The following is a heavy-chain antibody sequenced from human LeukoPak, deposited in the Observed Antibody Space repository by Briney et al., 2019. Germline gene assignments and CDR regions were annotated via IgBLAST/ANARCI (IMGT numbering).Heavy chain of an antibody. D-gene: IGHD3-22*01. CDR3: ARNYYDSSGYYYFDY. V-gene: IGHV1-69*13. J-gene: IGHJ4*02. Sequence: SVKVSCKASGGTFSSYAISWVRQAPGQGLEWMGGIIPIFGTANYAQKFQGRVTITADESTSTAYMELSSLRSEDTAVYYCARNYYDSSGYYYFDYWGQGTLVTVSS. CDR1: GGTFSSYA. CDR2: IIPIFGTA.